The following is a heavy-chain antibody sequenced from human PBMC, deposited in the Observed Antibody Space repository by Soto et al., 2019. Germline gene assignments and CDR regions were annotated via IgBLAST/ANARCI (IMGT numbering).Heavy chain of an antibody. J-gene: IGHJ6*02. V-gene: IGHV3-11*05. CDR3: ARDATVTTDYYYYGMDV. D-gene: IGHD4-17*01. Sequence: QLQLQESGPGLVKPSETLSLTCTVSGGSISSSSYYWGWIRQPPGKGLEWVSYISSSSSYTNYADSVKGRFTISRDNAKNSLYLQMNSLRAEDTAVYYCARDATVTTDYYYYGMDVWGQGTTVTVSS. CDR1: GGSISSSSYY. CDR2: ISSSSSYT.